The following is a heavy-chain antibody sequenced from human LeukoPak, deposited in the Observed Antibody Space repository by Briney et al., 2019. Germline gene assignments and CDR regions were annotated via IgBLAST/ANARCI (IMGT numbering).Heavy chain of an antibody. CDR1: GFTVRSNY. J-gene: IGHJ4*02. CDR2: IYSGGST. Sequence: GGSLRLSCAASGFTVRSNYMSWVRQAPGKGLEWVSVIYSGGSTFYADSVEGRFTISRDSSKNTLFLQMNSLRAEDTAVYHCTRAGEDYYDSSGFYNFWGQGTLVTVSS. V-gene: IGHV3-66*01. D-gene: IGHD3-22*01. CDR3: TRAGEDYYDSSGFYNF.